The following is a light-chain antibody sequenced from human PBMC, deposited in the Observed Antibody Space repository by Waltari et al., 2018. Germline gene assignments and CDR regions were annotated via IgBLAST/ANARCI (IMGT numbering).Light chain of an antibody. Sequence: QLVLTQSPSASASLGASVKLTCTLSSGHSTNVIAWLQKRPEKGPRYLMKVNSDGSHNKGEEIPDRFSGSSSGAERYLTISSLQSEDEADYYCQTGGHGTWVFGGGTKLTVL. CDR3: QTGGHGTWV. CDR2: VNSDGSH. CDR1: SGHSTNV. V-gene: IGLV4-69*01. J-gene: IGLJ3*02.